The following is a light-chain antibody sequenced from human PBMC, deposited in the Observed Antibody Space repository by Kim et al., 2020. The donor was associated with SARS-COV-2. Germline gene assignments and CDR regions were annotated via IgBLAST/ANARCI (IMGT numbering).Light chain of an antibody. CDR2: GAS. Sequence: ASVGDRAPITCLTSQDIRNDLGWYQQNPGRAPKRLIYGASSLQSGVPSRFSGSGSGTEFTLTISSLQPEDFATYFCLQHNTYPITFGQGTRLEIK. CDR1: QDIRND. J-gene: IGKJ5*01. CDR3: LQHNTYPIT. V-gene: IGKV1-17*01.